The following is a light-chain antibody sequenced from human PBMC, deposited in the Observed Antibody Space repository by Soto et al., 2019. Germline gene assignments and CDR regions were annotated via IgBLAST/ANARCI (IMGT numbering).Light chain of an antibody. Sequence: QSVLTQPPSASGSPGQSVTISCTGTSSDVGGDNYVSWYQQRPGKAPKLMIYEVNRRPSGVPDRFSGSKSGNTASLTVSGLQAEDEADYHCCSYAGRNTFVFGTGTKVTV. CDR2: EVN. V-gene: IGLV2-8*01. CDR3: CSYAGRNTFV. J-gene: IGLJ1*01. CDR1: SSDVGGDNY.